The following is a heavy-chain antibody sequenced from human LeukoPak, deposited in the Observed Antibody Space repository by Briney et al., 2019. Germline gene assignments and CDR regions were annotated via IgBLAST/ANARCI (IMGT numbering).Heavy chain of an antibody. CDR3: AKDNKLLWFGELSPYFDY. D-gene: IGHD3-10*01. CDR1: GFTFSSYG. Sequence: GGVLRLSCAASGFTFSSYGMHWVRQAPGKGLEWVAVISYDGSNKYYADSVKGRFTISRDNSKNTLYLQMNSLRAEDTAVYYCAKDNKLLWFGELSPYFDYWGQGTLVTVSS. V-gene: IGHV3-30*18. CDR2: ISYDGSNK. J-gene: IGHJ4*02.